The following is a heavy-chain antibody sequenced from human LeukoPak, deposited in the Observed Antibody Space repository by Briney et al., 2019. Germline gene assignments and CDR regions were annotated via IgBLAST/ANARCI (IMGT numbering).Heavy chain of an antibody. Sequence: GSLRLSCAASGFTFNDYYMSWIRQAPGKGLEWIGEINHSGSTNYNPSLKSRVTISVDTSKNQFSLKLSSVTAADTAVYYCARAVAGTDIYIDYWGQGTLVTVSS. V-gene: IGHV4-34*01. J-gene: IGHJ4*02. CDR2: INHSGST. CDR1: GFTFNDYY. D-gene: IGHD6-19*01. CDR3: ARAVAGTDIYIDY.